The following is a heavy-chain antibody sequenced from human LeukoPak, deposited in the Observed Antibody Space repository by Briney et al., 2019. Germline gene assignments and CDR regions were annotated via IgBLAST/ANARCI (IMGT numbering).Heavy chain of an antibody. J-gene: IGHJ4*02. CDR2: IYSGGST. CDR1: GFTVSSTY. Sequence: PGGSLRLSCAASGFTVSSTYMSWVRQAPGKGLEWVSIIYSGGSTYYADSVKGRFTISRDNSRNTLYLQMNSLRAEDTAVYYCARGLPSIFGVVPFYYWGQGTLVTVSS. CDR3: ARGLPSIFGVVPFYY. V-gene: IGHV3-53*01. D-gene: IGHD3-3*01.